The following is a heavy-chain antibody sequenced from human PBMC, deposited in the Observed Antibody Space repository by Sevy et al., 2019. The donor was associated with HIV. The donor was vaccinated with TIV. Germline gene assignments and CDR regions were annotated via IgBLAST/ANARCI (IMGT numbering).Heavy chain of an antibody. Sequence: SETLSLTCTVSGGSISSYYWSWIRQPPGKGLEWIGYIYYSGSTNYNPSLKSRVTISVDTSKNQFSLKLSSVTAADTAVYYCARSLAGTTKGGFDYWGQGTLVTVSS. J-gene: IGHJ4*02. CDR3: ARSLAGTTKGGFDY. CDR2: IYYSGST. V-gene: IGHV4-59*13. CDR1: GGSISSYY. D-gene: IGHD1-1*01.